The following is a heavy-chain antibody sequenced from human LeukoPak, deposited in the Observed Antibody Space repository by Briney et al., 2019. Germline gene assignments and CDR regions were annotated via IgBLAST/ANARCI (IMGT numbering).Heavy chain of an antibody. CDR2: IYYSGST. CDR3: AKSWSGNWYYFDF. J-gene: IGHJ4*02. CDR1: GYSISSSNW. V-gene: IGHV4-28*01. Sequence: SSETLSLTCAVSGYSISSSNWWGWIRQPPGKGLEWIGYIYYSGSTYYNPSLKSRVTMSVDTSKNQFSLKLSSVTAVDTAVYYCAKSWSGNWYYFDFWGQGTLVTVSS. D-gene: IGHD6-13*01.